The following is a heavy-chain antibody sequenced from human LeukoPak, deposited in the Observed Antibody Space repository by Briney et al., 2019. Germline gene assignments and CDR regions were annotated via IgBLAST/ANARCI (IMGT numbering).Heavy chain of an antibody. D-gene: IGHD3-22*01. V-gene: IGHV3-23*01. CDR1: GFTFNNYA. J-gene: IGHJ3*02. Sequence: GGSLRLSCAASGFTFNNYAMSWVRQAPGKGLEWVSAISYSGGSTYYADSVKGRFTISRDNSKNTLYLQMNSLRAEDTAVYYCAKDQGQNYDSSGYYFKAHDAFDIRGQGTMVTVSS. CDR3: AKDQGQNYDSSGYYFKAHDAFDI. CDR2: ISYSGGST.